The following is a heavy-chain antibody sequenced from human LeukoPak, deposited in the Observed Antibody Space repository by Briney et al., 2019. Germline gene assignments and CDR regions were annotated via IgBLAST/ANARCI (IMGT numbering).Heavy chain of an antibody. CDR2: IIPIFGIA. D-gene: IGHD6-13*01. Sequence: SVKVSCKASGGTFSSYAISWVRQAPGQGLEWMGRIIPIFGIANYAQKFQGRVTITADKSTSTAYMELSSLRSEDTAVYYCARDLRVAAAGKVGYYYGMDVWGQGTTVTVSS. CDR3: ARDLRVAAAGKVGYYYGMDV. CDR1: GGTFSSYA. V-gene: IGHV1-69*04. J-gene: IGHJ6*02.